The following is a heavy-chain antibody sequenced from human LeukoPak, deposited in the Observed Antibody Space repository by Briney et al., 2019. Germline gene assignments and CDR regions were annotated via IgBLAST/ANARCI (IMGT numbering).Heavy chain of an antibody. D-gene: IGHD7-27*01. CDR1: GASVSDGNYY. J-gene: IGHJ4*02. V-gene: IGHV2-70*11. CDR3: ARSTGDYFDY. CDR2: IDWDDDK. Sequence: TLSLTCSVSGASVSDGNYYWSWIRQPPGKALEWLARIDWDDDKYYRTSLNTRLTISKDTSKNQVVLTMTNMDPVDTATYYCARSTGDYFDYWGQGTLVTVSS.